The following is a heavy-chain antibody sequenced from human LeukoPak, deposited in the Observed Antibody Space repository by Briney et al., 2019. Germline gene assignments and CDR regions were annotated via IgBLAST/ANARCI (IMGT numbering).Heavy chain of an antibody. D-gene: IGHD1-14*01. CDR1: GFSLSTNGEG. V-gene: IGHV2-5*02. Sequence: SGPTLVNPTQTLTLTCTFSGFSLSTNGEGVGWIRQPPGKALEWLAVIYWDDDKRYSPSLKSRLTITKDTSKNQVVLTMTNMDPVDTATYYCAGTKNQYNFDYWGQGTLVTVSS. J-gene: IGHJ4*02. CDR3: AGTKNQYNFDY. CDR2: IYWDDDK.